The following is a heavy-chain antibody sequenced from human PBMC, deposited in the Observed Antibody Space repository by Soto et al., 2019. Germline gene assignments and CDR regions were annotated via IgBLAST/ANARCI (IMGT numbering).Heavy chain of an antibody. V-gene: IGHV3-23*01. CDR2: ISSGGGYK. J-gene: IGHJ4*02. D-gene: IGHD4-4*01. Sequence: PGGSLRLSCAGSGFTFRSHAMSWVRQAPGKGLEWVSAISSGGGYKHYVDSVEGRFTVSRDDSKTTLYLQMNSLRAEDTAVYYCVKYLTTVATGWGQGSLVTVSS. CDR1: GFTFRSHA. CDR3: VKYLTTVATG.